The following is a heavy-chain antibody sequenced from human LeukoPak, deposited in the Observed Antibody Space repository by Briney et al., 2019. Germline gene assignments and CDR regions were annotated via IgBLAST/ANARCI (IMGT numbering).Heavy chain of an antibody. V-gene: IGHV4-4*07. Sequence: PSETLSLNCSVSGDFITNRYWSWVRQSAGKGLEWIGRISTRGNTNYNPSLKSRVTMSVDTSNKHFSLKLTSATAADTAVYYCVRNWDYWGQGTLVAVSS. J-gene: IGHJ4*02. D-gene: IGHD1-1*01. CDR2: ISTRGNT. CDR1: GDFITNRY. CDR3: VRNWDY.